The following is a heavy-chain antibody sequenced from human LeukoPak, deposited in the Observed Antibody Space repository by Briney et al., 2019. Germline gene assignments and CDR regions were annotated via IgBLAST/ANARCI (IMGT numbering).Heavy chain of an antibody. D-gene: IGHD3-10*01. CDR2: ISGSGGST. J-gene: IGHJ4*02. V-gene: IGHV3-23*01. CDR1: GFTFSSYG. CDR3: ARVPQLLWFGELSGLYFDY. Sequence: GGSLRLSCAASGFTFSSYGMSWVRQAPGKGLEWVSAISGSGGSTYYADSVKGRFTISRDNSKNTLYLQMNSLRAEDTAVYYCARVPQLLWFGELSGLYFDYWGQGTLVTVSS.